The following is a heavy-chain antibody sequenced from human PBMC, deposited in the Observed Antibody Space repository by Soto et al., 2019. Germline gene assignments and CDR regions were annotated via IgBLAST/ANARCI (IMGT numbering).Heavy chain of an antibody. CDR2: ISSSSSYT. J-gene: IGHJ6*02. V-gene: IGHV3-11*06. CDR3: ARKLVEMATNYYYGMDV. CDR1: GFTFSDYY. Sequence: PGGSLRLSCAVSGFTFSDYYMSWIRQAPGKGLEWVSYISSSSSYTNYADSVKGRFTISRDNAKNSLYLQMNSLRAEDTAVYYCARKLVEMATNYYYGMDVWGQGTTVTVSS. D-gene: IGHD1-26*01.